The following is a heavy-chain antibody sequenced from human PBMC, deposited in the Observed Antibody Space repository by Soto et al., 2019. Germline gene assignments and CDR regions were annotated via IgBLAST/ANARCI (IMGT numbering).Heavy chain of an antibody. CDR1: GGSVSSSSYY. CDR3: AGNYYGSGSPYYYYYGMDV. Sequence: SETLSLTCTVSGGSVSSSSYYWSWIRQPPGKGLEWIGYIYYSGSTNYNPSLKSRVTISVDTSKNQFSLKLSSVTAADTAVYYCAGNYYGSGSPYYYYYGMDVWGQGTTVTV. CDR2: IYYSGST. J-gene: IGHJ6*02. D-gene: IGHD3-10*01. V-gene: IGHV4-61*01.